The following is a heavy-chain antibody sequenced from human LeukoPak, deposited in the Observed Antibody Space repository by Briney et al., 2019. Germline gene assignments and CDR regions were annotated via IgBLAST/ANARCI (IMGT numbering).Heavy chain of an antibody. CDR2: IYYSGST. CDR3: ARDRYGGNSNYYYYYMDV. V-gene: IGHV4-59*01. CDR1: GGSISSYY. D-gene: IGHD4-23*01. J-gene: IGHJ6*03. Sequence: SETLSLTCTVSGGSISSYYWSWIRQPPGKGLEWIGYIYYSGSTNYNPSLKSRVTISVDTSKNQFSLKLSSVTAADTAVYYCARDRYGGNSNYYYYYMDVWGKGTTATVSS.